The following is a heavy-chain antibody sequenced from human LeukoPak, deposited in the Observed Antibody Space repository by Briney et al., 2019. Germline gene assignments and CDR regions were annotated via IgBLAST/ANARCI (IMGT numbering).Heavy chain of an antibody. V-gene: IGHV4-30-4*01. CDR1: GGSISSGDYY. Sequence: PSQTLSLTCTVSGGSISSGDYYWSWIRQPPGKGLEWIGYICYSGSTYYNPSLKSRVTISVDTSKNQFSLKLSSVTAADTAVCYCAGGRSDDFWSGRGYYFDYWGQGTLVTVSS. CDR2: ICYSGST. D-gene: IGHD3-3*01. CDR3: AGGRSDDFWSGRGYYFDY. J-gene: IGHJ4*02.